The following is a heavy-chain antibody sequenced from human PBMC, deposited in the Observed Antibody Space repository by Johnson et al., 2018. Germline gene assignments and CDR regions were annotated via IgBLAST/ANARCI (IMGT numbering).Heavy chain of an antibody. CDR3: ARDGRSSSLYGAFHI. CDR2: IASKGDGGTT. CDR1: GFNFVNAW. Sequence: VQLVESGGDLVKPGGSLSLSCAASGFNFVNAWMTWVRQAPGKGLEWVGRIASKGDGGTTASAAPVEGRFAILRDDSKNTLYLQMNGLRAEDTAVYYCARDGRSSSLYGAFHIWGQGTMVPVSS. D-gene: IGHD6-13*01. J-gene: IGHJ3*02. V-gene: IGHV3-15*07.